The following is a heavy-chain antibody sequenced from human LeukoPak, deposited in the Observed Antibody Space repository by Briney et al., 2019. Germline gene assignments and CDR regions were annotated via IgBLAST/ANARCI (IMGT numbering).Heavy chain of an antibody. CDR3: ARAGSGSYNDAFDI. Sequence: GSLRLSCAASGFTFSSYWMSWVRQAPGKGLEWVANIKQDGSEKYYVDSVKGRFTISGDNAKNSLYLQMNSLRAEDTAVYYCARAGSGSYNDAFDIWGQGTMVTVSS. CDR1: GFTFSSYW. CDR2: IKQDGSEK. J-gene: IGHJ3*02. V-gene: IGHV3-7*04. D-gene: IGHD1-26*01.